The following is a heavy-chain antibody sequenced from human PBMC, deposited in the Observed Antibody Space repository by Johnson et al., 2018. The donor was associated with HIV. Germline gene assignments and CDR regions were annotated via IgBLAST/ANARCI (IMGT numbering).Heavy chain of an antibody. CDR3: ARSKDCSVSSCPDGFDI. D-gene: IGHD2-15*01. Sequence: QVQLVESGGGLVKPGGSLRLSCLASGFTFSDYYMSWIRQAPGKGLEWVSYISNSCGTIYSADSVQGRFTISRDNAKNSLFLQMNGLRAEDTAVYYCARSKDCSVSSCPDGFDIWGQGTMVIVSS. V-gene: IGHV3-11*04. CDR1: GFTFSDYY. CDR2: ISNSCGTI. J-gene: IGHJ3*02.